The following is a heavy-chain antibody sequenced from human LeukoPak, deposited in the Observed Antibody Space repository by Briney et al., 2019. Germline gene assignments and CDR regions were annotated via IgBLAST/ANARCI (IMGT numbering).Heavy chain of an antibody. CDR2: IYHSGST. CDR1: GYSISSGYY. D-gene: IGHD5-18*01. Sequence: SETLSLTCTVSGYSISSGYYWGWIRQPPGKGLEWIGSIYHSGSTYYNPSLRSRVTISVDTSKNQFSLKLSSVTAADTAVYYCAKGAASRGYTYVANWGQGTLVTVSS. J-gene: IGHJ4*02. CDR3: AKGAASRGYTYVAN. V-gene: IGHV4-38-2*02.